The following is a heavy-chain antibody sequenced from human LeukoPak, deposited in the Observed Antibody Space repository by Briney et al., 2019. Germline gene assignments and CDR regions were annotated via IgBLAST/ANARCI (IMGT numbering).Heavy chain of an antibody. CDR1: GGSISSYY. CDR2: IYYSGST. D-gene: IGHD2-8*01. V-gene: IGHV4-59*12. J-gene: IGHJ4*02. Sequence: SETLSLTCTVSGGSISSYYWSWIRQPPGKGLEWIGYIYYSGSTNYNPSLKSRVTISVDTSKNQFSLKLSSVTAADTAVYYCARGMGSMDYWGQGTLVTVSS. CDR3: ARGMGSMDY.